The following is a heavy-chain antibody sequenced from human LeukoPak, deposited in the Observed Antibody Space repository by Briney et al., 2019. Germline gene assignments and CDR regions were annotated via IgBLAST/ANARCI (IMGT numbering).Heavy chain of an antibody. D-gene: IGHD3-22*01. CDR3: ARRPALTYYYDSSGYPTSYYFDY. V-gene: IGHV4-34*01. Sequence: TSSETLSLTCAVYGGSFSGYYWSWIRQPPGKGLEWIGEINHSGSTNYNPSLKSRVTISVDTSKNQFSLKLSSVTAADTAVYYCARRPALTYYYDSSGYPTSYYFDYWGQGTLVTVSS. CDR1: GGSFSGYY. CDR2: INHSGST. J-gene: IGHJ4*02.